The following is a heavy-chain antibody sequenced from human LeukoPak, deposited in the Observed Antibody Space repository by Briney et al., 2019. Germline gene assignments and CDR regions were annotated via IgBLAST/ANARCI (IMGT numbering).Heavy chain of an antibody. CDR2: IYYSGST. J-gene: IGHJ4*02. Sequence: SQTLSLTCTVSGGSISSGDYYWSWIRQPPGKGLEWIGYIYYSGSTYYNPSLKSRVTISVDTSTNQFSLKLSSVTAADTAVYYCARLTTLWGQFDYWGQGSLVTVSS. CDR3: ARLTTLWGQFDY. D-gene: IGHD3-16*01. CDR1: GGSISSGDYY. V-gene: IGHV4-30-4*01.